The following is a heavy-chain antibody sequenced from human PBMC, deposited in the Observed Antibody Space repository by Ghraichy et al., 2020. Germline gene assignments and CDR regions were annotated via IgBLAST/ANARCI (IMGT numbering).Heavy chain of an antibody. CDR3: ARGCRVERFYYYGGMDV. D-gene: IGHD2-8*01. Sequence: GGSLRLSCVGSGFTFSSYSMSWVRQSPGKGLEWVSSITSSGRTIFYADSVKGRFTISRDNAQNSLYLQMNSLRDEDTAVYYCARGCRVERFYYYGGMDVWGQGTAVTVS. CDR2: ITSSGRTI. J-gene: IGHJ6*02. V-gene: IGHV3-48*02. CDR1: GFTFSSYS.